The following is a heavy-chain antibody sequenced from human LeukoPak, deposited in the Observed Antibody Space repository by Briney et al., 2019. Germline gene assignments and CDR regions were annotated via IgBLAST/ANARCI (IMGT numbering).Heavy chain of an antibody. Sequence: SETLSLTCTVSGGSISSHYWTWVRHPPGKGLEWIGYMSYSGTTNYNPSLKSRVTISVDTSKSQFSLRLNSVTAAEAVVYYCARIISGVSYIAWWGQGSLVTVSS. J-gene: IGHJ4*01. CDR3: ARIISGVSYIAW. V-gene: IGHV4-59*11. CDR1: GGSISSHY. CDR2: MSYSGTT. D-gene: IGHD3-3*01.